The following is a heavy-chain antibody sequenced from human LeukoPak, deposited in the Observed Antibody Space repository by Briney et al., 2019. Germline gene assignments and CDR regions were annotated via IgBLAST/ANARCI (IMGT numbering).Heavy chain of an antibody. Sequence: PGGSLRLSCAASGFTFSSYDMSWVSQAPGKGLEWVSGISGSGGSTYYADSVKGRFSISRDNSKNTMYLQMNSLRAEDAAVYYCAKAIAAPGTSPPADYWGQGTLVTVSS. CDR3: AKAIAAPGTSPPADY. D-gene: IGHD6-13*01. J-gene: IGHJ4*02. CDR1: GFTFSSYD. CDR2: ISGSGGST. V-gene: IGHV3-23*01.